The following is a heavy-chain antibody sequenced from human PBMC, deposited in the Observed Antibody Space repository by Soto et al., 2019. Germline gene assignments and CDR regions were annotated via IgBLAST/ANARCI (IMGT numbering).Heavy chain of an antibody. CDR3: ARHGFTGWERLRFLEWLLYFDY. D-gene: IGHD3-3*01. CDR1: GGSISSSSYY. Sequence: SETLSLTCTVSGGSISSSSYYWGWIRQPPGKGLEWIGSIYYSGSTYYNPSLKSRVTISVDTSKNQFSLKLSSVTAADTAVYYCARHGFTGWERLRFLEWLLYFDYWGQGTLVTVSS. CDR2: IYYSGST. J-gene: IGHJ4*02. V-gene: IGHV4-39*01.